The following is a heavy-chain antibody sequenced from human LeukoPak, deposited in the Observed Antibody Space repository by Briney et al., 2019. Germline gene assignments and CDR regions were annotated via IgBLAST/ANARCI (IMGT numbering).Heavy chain of an antibody. CDR3: ARRAGYYYGSGDY. D-gene: IGHD3-10*01. Sequence: PGGSLRLSCAASGFTFSRFWMSWVRQAPGKGLEWVASIDQDESTIRYVDSVRGRFTISRDNSKNTLYLQMNSLRAEDTALYYCARRAGYYYGSGDYWGQGTLVTVSS. J-gene: IGHJ4*02. CDR2: IDQDESTI. V-gene: IGHV3-7*03. CDR1: GFTFSRFW.